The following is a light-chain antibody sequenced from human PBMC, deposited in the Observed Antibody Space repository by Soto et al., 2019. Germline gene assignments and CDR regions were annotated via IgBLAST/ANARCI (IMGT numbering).Light chain of an antibody. Sequence: DIQLTQSPSSLSASVGDRVTITCRASQGINIFLAWFQQKPGKAPNLLISAASTLQSGVPSRFSGSGSETEFTLTITSQQPEDSATYYCQQRNIYPRTFGQGTKVEIK. J-gene: IGKJ2*01. V-gene: IGKV1-9*01. CDR2: AAS. CDR3: QQRNIYPRT. CDR1: QGINIF.